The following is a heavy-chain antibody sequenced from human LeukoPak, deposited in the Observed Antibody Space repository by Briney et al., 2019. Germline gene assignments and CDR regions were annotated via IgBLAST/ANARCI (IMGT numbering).Heavy chain of an antibody. V-gene: IGHV4-30-2*01. CDR2: IYHSGST. D-gene: IGHD3-10*01. CDR1: GGSISSSSYS. CDR3: ARDQGYYGSGRYAFDI. J-gene: IGHJ3*02. Sequence: SETLSLTCTVSGGSISSSSYSWSWIRQPPGEGLEWIGYIYHSGSTYYNPSLKSRATISVDRSKNQFSLKLSSVTAADTAVYYCARDQGYYGSGRYAFDIWGQGTMVTVSS.